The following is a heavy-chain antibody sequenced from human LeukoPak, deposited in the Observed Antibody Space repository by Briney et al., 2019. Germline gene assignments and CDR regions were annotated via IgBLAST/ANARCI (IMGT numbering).Heavy chain of an antibody. CDR2: IYYSGST. Sequence: SETLSLTCAVSGGSISSTSYYWGWVRQPPGRGLEWIGTIYYSGSTYHNPSLKSRVTLSVDTSRNQFSLRLSSVDAADTAVYYCAKAGVRYFDSSGLYAFDFWGQGTTVTVSS. J-gene: IGHJ3*01. V-gene: IGHV4-39*01. CDR1: GGSISSTSYY. D-gene: IGHD3-22*01. CDR3: AKAGVRYFDSSGLYAFDF.